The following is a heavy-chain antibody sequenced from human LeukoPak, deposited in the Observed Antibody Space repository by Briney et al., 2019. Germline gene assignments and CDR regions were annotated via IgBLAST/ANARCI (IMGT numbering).Heavy chain of an antibody. CDR1: GFTFNSYG. V-gene: IGHV3-30*03. Sequence: GGSLRLSCAASGFTFNSYGMHWVRQAPGKGLEWVAVISYDGSNKYYADSVKGRFTISRDNSKNTLYLQMNSLRAEDTAVYYCASWVPYCSGGSCYQFDYWGQGTLVTVSS. CDR3: ASWVPYCSGGSCYQFDY. J-gene: IGHJ4*02. D-gene: IGHD2-15*01. CDR2: ISYDGSNK.